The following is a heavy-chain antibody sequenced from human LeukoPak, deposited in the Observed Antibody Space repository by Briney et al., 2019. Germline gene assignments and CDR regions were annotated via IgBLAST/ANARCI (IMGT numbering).Heavy chain of an antibody. V-gene: IGHV3-30*18. D-gene: IGHD2/OR15-2a*01. J-gene: IGHJ4*02. CDR3: AKDVRMKSNRGIDY. Sequence: GGSLGLSCAASGFTFILYGMHWFRQAPGKGLEWVAVISYDGNNKYYAESVKGRFTISRDNSKNTVYLQMNSLRAEDTAVYYCAKDVRMKSNRGIDYWGQGTLVTVSS. CDR1: GFTFILYG. CDR2: ISYDGNNK.